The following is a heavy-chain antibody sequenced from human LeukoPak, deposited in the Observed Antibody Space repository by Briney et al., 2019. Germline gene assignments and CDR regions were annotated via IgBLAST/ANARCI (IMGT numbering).Heavy chain of an antibody. CDR1: GGSISSGGYY. CDR2: IYYSGST. Sequence: PSQTLSLTCTVSGGSISSGGYYWSWIRQHPGKGLEWIGYIYYSGSTYYNPSLKSRVTISVDTSKNQFSLKLSSVTAADTAVYYCARRVVMVYVGDNWFDPWGQGTLVTVSS. CDR3: ARRVVMVYVGDNWFDP. V-gene: IGHV4-31*03. J-gene: IGHJ5*02. D-gene: IGHD2-8*01.